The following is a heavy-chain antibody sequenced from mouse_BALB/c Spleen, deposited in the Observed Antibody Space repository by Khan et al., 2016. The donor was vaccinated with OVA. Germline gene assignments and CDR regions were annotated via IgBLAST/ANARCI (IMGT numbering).Heavy chain of an antibody. Sequence: VRLQQSGPELVKPGASVKIPCKASGYPFTDYNMAWVKQSHGRGLEWIGDIFPNNGGTVYNQKFKGKATLTVDKSSSTAFIALRSLTSEDTAGDYCARHGYGGFAYWGQGTLVTVSA. D-gene: IGHD2-2*01. J-gene: IGHJ3*01. V-gene: IGHV1-18*01. CDR3: ARHGYGGFAY. CDR1: GYPFTDYN. CDR2: IFPNNGGT.